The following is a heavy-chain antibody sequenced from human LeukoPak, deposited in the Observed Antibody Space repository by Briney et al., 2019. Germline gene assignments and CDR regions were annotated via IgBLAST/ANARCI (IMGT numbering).Heavy chain of an antibody. CDR1: GFTFSSYEM. CDR3: AREKVTRGTHDY. V-gene: IGHV4-4*02. D-gene: IGHD2-21*02. CDR2: IYHSGST. Sequence: GSLRLSCAASGFTFSSYEMNWVRQAPGKGLEWIGEIYHSGSTNYNPSLKSRVTISVDKSKNQFSLKLSSVTAADTAVYYCAREKVTRGTHDYWGQGTLVTVSS. J-gene: IGHJ4*02.